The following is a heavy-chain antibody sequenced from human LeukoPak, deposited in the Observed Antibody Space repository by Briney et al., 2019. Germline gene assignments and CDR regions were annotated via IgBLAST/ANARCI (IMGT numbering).Heavy chain of an antibody. CDR1: GYTFTGYY. V-gene: IGHV1-2*02. Sequence: ASLKVSCKASGYTFTGYYMHWVRQAPGQGLEWMGWINPNSGGTNYAQKFQGRVTMTRDTSISTAYMELSRLRSDDTAVYYCARDEGGRIVVYYWGRGTLVTVSS. D-gene: IGHD3-22*01. J-gene: IGHJ4*02. CDR2: INPNSGGT. CDR3: ARDEGGRIVVYY.